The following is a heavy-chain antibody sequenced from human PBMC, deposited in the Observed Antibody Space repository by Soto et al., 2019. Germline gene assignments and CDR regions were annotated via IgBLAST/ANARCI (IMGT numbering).Heavy chain of an antibody. CDR3: ATLWFGEADY. D-gene: IGHD3-10*01. J-gene: IGHJ4*02. CDR2: IYYSGST. CDR1: GGSISSSSYY. Sequence: QLQLQESGPGLVKPSETLSLTCTVSGGSISSSSYYWGWIRQPPGKGLEWIGSIYYSGSTYYNPSLKRRVTRSVDTSTNQFSLKLSSVTAADTAVYYCATLWFGEADYWGQGTLVTVSS. V-gene: IGHV4-39*01.